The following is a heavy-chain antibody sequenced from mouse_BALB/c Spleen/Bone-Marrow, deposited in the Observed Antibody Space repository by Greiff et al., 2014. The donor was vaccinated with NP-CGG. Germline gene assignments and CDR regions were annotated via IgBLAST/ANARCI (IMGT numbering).Heavy chain of an antibody. J-gene: IGHJ3*01. CDR1: GYTFTSYW. CDR2: INPSNGRT. Sequence: VKLQESGAELVKPGASVKLSCKASGYTFTSYWMHWMKQRPGQGLEWIGEINPSNGRTNYNEKFKNKATLTVDKSSSTAYMQLSTPTSEDSAVDSCEGDNPFAYWGQGTLVTVSA. CDR3: EGDNPFAY. V-gene: IGHV1S81*02. D-gene: IGHD1-3*01.